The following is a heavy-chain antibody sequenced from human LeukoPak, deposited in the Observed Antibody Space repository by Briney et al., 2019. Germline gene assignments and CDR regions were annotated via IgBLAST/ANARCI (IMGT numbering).Heavy chain of an antibody. D-gene: IGHD3-3*01. CDR2: INHRGST. V-gene: IGHV4-34*01. J-gene: IGHJ4*02. Sequence: SETLSLTCVVYGGSFSGYYWSWIRQSPGKGLEWIGEINHRGSTNYNPSLKRRVTISVDTSKNQFSLKLSSVTAADTAVYYCARDRAGGLRFVEWLSAFDYWGQGTLVTVSS. CDR1: GGSFSGYY. CDR3: ARDRAGGLRFVEWLSAFDY.